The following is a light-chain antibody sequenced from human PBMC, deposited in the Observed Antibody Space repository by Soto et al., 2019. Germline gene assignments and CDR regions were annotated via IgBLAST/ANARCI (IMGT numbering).Light chain of an antibody. CDR1: QSLLHSNGYNY. J-gene: IGKJ2*01. CDR2: MGS. CDR3: MQALQIRNT. Sequence: IVMTQSPLSLPVTPGEPASISCKSSQSLLHSNGYNYLDWYVQKPGQSPQVLIYMGSNRASGVPDRFSGSGSGTDFTLKISRVEAEDVGVYFCMQALQIRNTFGQGTKLEIK. V-gene: IGKV2-28*01.